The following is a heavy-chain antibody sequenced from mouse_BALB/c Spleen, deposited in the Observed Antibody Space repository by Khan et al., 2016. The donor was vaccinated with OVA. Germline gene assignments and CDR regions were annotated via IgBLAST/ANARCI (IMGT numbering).Heavy chain of an antibody. V-gene: IGHV3-2*02. CDR3: ASSLTIATVVATDFDY. Sequence: VQLKESGPGLVKPSQSLSLTCTVTGYSITSDYAWNWIRQFPGNKLEWMGYISYSGRTSYNPSLTSRISITRDTSKNQFFLQLNSVTTEYTATYYCASSLTIATVVATDFDYWGQGATLTVSS. CDR1: GYSITSDYA. D-gene: IGHD1-1*01. J-gene: IGHJ2*01. CDR2: ISYSGRT.